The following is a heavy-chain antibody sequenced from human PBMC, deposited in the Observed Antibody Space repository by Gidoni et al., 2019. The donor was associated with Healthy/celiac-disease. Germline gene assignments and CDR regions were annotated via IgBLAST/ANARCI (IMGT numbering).Heavy chain of an antibody. Sequence: QVQLQESGPGLVKPSETLSLTCTVSGGSIRSYYWSWIRQPPGKGLEWIGYIYYSGSTNYNPSLKSRVTISVDTSKNQFSLKLSSVTAADTAVYYCARAAITMVRGGLDLNWFDPWGQGTLVTVSS. J-gene: IGHJ5*02. CDR3: ARAAITMVRGGLDLNWFDP. CDR2: IYYSGST. CDR1: GGSIRSYY. D-gene: IGHD3-10*01. V-gene: IGHV4-59*01.